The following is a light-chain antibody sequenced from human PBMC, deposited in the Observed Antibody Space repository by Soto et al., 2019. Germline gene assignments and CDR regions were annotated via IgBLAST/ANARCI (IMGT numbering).Light chain of an antibody. Sequence: AIRMTQSPSSFSASTGDRVTITCRASQSISSYLAWYQQKPGKAPKVLIYAASTLQSGVPSRFSGSGSGTDFTLTISCLQSEDFATYYCQQYYSYPYTFGHGTKVDIK. J-gene: IGKJ2*01. CDR2: AAS. V-gene: IGKV1-8*01. CDR1: QSISSY. CDR3: QQYYSYPYT.